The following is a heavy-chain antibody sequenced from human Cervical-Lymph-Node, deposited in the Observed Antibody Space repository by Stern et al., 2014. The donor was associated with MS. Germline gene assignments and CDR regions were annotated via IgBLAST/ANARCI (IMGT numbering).Heavy chain of an antibody. V-gene: IGHV1-8*01. CDR3: ARGCTNGVCYRYYYGMDV. J-gene: IGHJ6*02. Sequence: VQLGESGAEVKKPGASGKVSCKASGYTFTSYDINWVRQATGQGLEWMGWMNPNSGNTGYGQKFQGRVTMTRNTSISTAYMELSSLRSEDTAVYYCARGCTNGVCYRYYYGMDVWGQGTTVTVSS. CDR2: MNPNSGNT. D-gene: IGHD2-8*01. CDR1: GYTFTSYD.